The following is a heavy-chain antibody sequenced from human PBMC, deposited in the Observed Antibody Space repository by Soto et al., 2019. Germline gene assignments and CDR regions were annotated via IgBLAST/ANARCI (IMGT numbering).Heavy chain of an antibody. Sequence: ASVKVSCKASGYTFTGYYMHWVRQAPGQGLEWMGWINPNSGGTNYAQKFRGRVTMTRDTSISTAYMELSRLRSDDTAVYYCARSALYYDFWSGYYTTPRDYFDYWGQGTLVTVSS. D-gene: IGHD3-3*01. V-gene: IGHV1-2*02. CDR2: INPNSGGT. CDR1: GYTFTGYY. J-gene: IGHJ4*02. CDR3: ARSALYYDFWSGYYTTPRDYFDY.